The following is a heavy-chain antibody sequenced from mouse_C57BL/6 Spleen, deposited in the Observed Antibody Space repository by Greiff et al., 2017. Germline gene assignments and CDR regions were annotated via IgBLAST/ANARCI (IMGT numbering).Heavy chain of an antibody. CDR2: INPNNGGT. V-gene: IGHV1-18*01. CDR1: GYTFTDYN. CDR3: ARRNYGNYNWYFDV. D-gene: IGHD2-1*01. Sequence: VQLQQSGPELVKPGASVKIPCKASGYTFTDYNMDWVKQSHGKSLEWIGDINPNNGGTIYNQKFKGKATLTVDKSSSTAYMELRSLTSEDTAVYYCARRNYGNYNWYFDVWGTGTTVTVSS. J-gene: IGHJ1*03.